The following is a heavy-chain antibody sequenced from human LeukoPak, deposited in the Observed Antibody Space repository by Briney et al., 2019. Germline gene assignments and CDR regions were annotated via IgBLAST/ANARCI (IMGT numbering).Heavy chain of an antibody. V-gene: IGHV4-31*03. CDR2: IYYSGST. D-gene: IGHD3-22*01. CDR1: GGSISSGGYY. CDR3: AREARSGYYYFYFDY. J-gene: IGHJ4*02. Sequence: PSQTLSLTCTVSGGSISSGGYYWSWIRQPPGKGLEWIGYIYYSGSTYYNPSLKSRVTISVDTSKNQFSLKLSSVTAADTAVYYCAREARSGYYYFYFDYWGQGTLVTVSS.